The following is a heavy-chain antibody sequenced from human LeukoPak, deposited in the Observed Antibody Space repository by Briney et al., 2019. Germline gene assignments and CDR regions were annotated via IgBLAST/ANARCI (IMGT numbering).Heavy chain of an antibody. V-gene: IGHV1-2*06. J-gene: IGHJ4*02. CDR1: GYTFTDYY. CDR3: TRYYYHTSGFDY. D-gene: IGHD3-22*01. CDR2: INPNSGGT. Sequence: GASVKVSCKASGYTFTDYYIHWVRQAPGQGLEWMGRINPNSGGTNYAQNFQGKVTVTRDTSISTAYMELSGLRSDDTAVYYCTRYYYHTSGFDYWGQGTLVTVSS.